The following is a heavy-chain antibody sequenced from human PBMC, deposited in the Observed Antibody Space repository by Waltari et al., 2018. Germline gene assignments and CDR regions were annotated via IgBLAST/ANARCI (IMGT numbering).Heavy chain of an antibody. V-gene: IGHV4-39*07. CDR1: GGSISSSSYY. Sequence: QLQLQESGPGLVKPSETLSLTCTVSGGSISSSSYYWGWIRQPPGKGLEWIGIIYYSGSTYYNPSLKSRVTISVDTSKNQFSLKLSSVTAADTAVYYCARGGPGAGGNWFDPWGQGTLVTVSS. D-gene: IGHD6-19*01. CDR2: IYYSGST. J-gene: IGHJ5*02. CDR3: ARGGPGAGGNWFDP.